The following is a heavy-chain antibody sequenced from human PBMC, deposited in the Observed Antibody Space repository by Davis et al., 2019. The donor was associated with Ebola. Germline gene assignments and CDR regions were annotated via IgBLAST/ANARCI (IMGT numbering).Heavy chain of an antibody. J-gene: IGHJ6*02. CDR1: GGSISSGGYY. D-gene: IGHD4-11*01. CDR2: IYYSGST. Sequence: MPSETLSLTCTVSGGSISSGGYYWSWIRQHPGKGLEWIGYIYYSGSTYYNPSLKSRVTISVDTSKNQFSLKLSSVTAADTAVYYCARAYSNGEYYYYYYGMDVWGQGTTVTVSS. V-gene: IGHV4-31*03. CDR3: ARAYSNGEYYYYYYGMDV.